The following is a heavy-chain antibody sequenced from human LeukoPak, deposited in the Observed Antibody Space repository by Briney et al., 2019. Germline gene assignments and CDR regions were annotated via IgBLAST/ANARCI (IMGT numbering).Heavy chain of an antibody. Sequence: PGGSLRLSCAVSGFTFSHYAMSWVRQAPGTGLEWVGSLTDSGDATYYADSVKGRLTISGDNYKNTLSLQMNSLRAEDTAVYYCAKLNSWDFDHWGQGTLVTVSS. CDR1: GFTFSHYA. D-gene: IGHD6-13*01. CDR2: LTDSGDAT. J-gene: IGHJ4*02. V-gene: IGHV3-23*01. CDR3: AKLNSWDFDH.